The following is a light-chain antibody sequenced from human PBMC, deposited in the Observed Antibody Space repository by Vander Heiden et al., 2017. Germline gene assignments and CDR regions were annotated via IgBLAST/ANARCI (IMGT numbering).Light chain of an antibody. CDR1: RSVSSN. J-gene: IGKJ2*01. V-gene: IGKV3-15*01. Sequence: EIVMTQSPATLSVSPGERATLSCRASRSVSSNLAWYQQKVGQAPRLLIHDATTRATGIPARFSGSESGTEFTLTISSLQSEDFAVYYCQQYNNWPPGYTFGQGTKLEIK. CDR2: DAT. CDR3: QQYNNWPPGYT.